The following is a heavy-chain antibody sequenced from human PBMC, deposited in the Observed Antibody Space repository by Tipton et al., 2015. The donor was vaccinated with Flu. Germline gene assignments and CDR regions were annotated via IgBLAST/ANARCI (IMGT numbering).Heavy chain of an antibody. Sequence: TLSLTCTVSGGSITSYYWSWIRQPPGKGLGWIGYFYDSGSTNYNPSLKSRVTISVDTSKNQFFLRLTSVTAADTAVYYCARHRVGLAVAGVAFWGQGTPVTFSS. CDR1: GGSITSYY. CDR3: ARHRVGLAVAGVAF. J-gene: IGHJ4*02. D-gene: IGHD6-19*01. V-gene: IGHV4-59*08. CDR2: FYDSGST.